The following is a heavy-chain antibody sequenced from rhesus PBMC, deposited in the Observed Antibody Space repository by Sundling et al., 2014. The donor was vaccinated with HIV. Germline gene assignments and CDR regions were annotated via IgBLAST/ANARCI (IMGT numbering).Heavy chain of an antibody. CDR2: IGGSSGST. Sequence: QVQLQESGPGLVKPSETLSLTCAVSGDSISGYYWTWIRQPPRKGLEWVGYIGGSSGSTYYNSSLKSRVTISTDTSQNQFSLRLTSVTAADTAVYYCARGGVAAFDVWGPGVLVTVSS. J-gene: IGHJ5-1*01. CDR1: GDSISGYY. CDR3: ARGGVAAFDV. D-gene: IGHD4-29*01. V-gene: IGHV4-165*01.